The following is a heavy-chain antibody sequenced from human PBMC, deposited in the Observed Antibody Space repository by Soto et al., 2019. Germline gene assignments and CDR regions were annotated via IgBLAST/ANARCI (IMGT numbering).Heavy chain of an antibody. CDR2: IIPMFGTA. Sequence: HVQLVQSGAEVKKPGSSVKVSCKGSGGTFSSYAISWVRQAPGQGLEWMGGIIPMFGTANYAQKLQGRVTVTAEESTSTAYMELSSLGSEITAVYYFATADDYGDYGAYYYGIDFWGQGTTVTVSS. CDR1: GGTFSSYA. D-gene: IGHD4-17*01. CDR3: ATADDYGDYGAYYYGIDF. J-gene: IGHJ6*02. V-gene: IGHV1-69*12.